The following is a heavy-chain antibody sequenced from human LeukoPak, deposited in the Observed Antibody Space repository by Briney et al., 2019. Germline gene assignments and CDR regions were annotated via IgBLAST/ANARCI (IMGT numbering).Heavy chain of an antibody. CDR2: IYTSGST. Sequence: PSETLSLTCTVSGGSISSYYWSWIRQPAGKGLEWIGRIYTSGSTNYNPSLKSRVTMSVDTSKNQFSLKLSSVTAADTAVYYCASGLVVTHYLYFDLWGRGTPVTVSS. D-gene: IGHD2-8*02. CDR3: ASGLVVTHYLYFDL. V-gene: IGHV4-4*07. CDR1: GGSISSYY. J-gene: IGHJ2*01.